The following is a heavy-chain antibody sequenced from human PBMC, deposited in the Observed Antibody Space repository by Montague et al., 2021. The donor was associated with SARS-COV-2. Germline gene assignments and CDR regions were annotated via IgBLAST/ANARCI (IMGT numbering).Heavy chain of an antibody. CDR2: AQNTGTT. J-gene: IGHJ6*02. CDR1: NTSISSYY. CDR3: AGQGGNFYGSGSSGLYYYGMDV. D-gene: IGHD3-10*01. V-gene: IGHV4-59*01. Sequence: SETLSLTCTVSNTSISSYYWSWIRQPPGKGLEWIGYAQNTGTTNYNPSLKSRVTISVDISKKQISLTLKSMNAADTAVCYCAGQGGNFYGSGSSGLYYYGMDVWGQGTTVTVSS.